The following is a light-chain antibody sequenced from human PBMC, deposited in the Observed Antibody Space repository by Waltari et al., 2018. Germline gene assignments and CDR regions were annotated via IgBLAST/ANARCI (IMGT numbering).Light chain of an antibody. J-gene: IGLJ1*01. Sequence: QSALTQPASVSGSPGQSIPISCTGTTSDVGSYTLVSWYQHHPGKAPKLIIFEVSERPSGVSNRFSGSKSGNTASLTISGLQAEDEADYHCCSYAGNSIYVFGTGTRVTVL. V-gene: IGLV2-23*02. CDR3: CSYAGNSIYV. CDR2: EVS. CDR1: TSDVGSYTL.